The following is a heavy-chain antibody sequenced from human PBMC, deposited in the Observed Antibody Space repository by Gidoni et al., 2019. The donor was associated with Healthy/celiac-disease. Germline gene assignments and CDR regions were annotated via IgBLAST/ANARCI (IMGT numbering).Heavy chain of an antibody. CDR3: ARASGFGDRLDY. CDR2: ISSSSSYI. CDR1: GFTFSSYS. J-gene: IGHJ4*02. D-gene: IGHD3-10*01. Sequence: EVQLVESGGGLVKPGGSLRLSCAASGFTFSSYSMNWVRQAPGKGLEWVSSISSSSSYIYYADSVKGRFTISRDNAKNSLYLQMNSLRAEDTAVYYCARASGFGDRLDYWGQGTLVTVSS. V-gene: IGHV3-21*01.